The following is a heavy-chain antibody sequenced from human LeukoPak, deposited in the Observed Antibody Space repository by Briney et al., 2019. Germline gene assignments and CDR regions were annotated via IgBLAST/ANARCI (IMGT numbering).Heavy chain of an antibody. Sequence: SETLSLTCTVSGGSISSSSYYWGWIRQPPGKGLEWIGYIYYSGSTYYNPSLKSRVTISVDTSKNQFSLKLSSVTAADTAVYYCARDHGLDAFDIWGQGTMVTVSS. V-gene: IGHV4-39*07. CDR1: GGSISSSSYY. CDR2: IYYSGST. J-gene: IGHJ3*02. CDR3: ARDHGLDAFDI.